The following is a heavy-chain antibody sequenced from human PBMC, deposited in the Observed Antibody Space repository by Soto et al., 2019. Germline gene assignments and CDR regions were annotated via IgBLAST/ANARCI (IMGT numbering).Heavy chain of an antibody. CDR1: GGSVNSGSHY. CDR3: ARHFDVDPSLDHYYFDL. Sequence: QVQLNESGPGLVKPSATLSLSCTVSGGSVNSGSHYWAWIRQPPGKGLEWIGHISYRGKTDYSPSLRSRVTMFVSQTQVSLRLTSVTAADTAVYYCARHFDVDPSLDHYYFDLWGRGALVTVSS. D-gene: IGHD3-9*01. V-gene: IGHV4-61*01. J-gene: IGHJ2*01. CDR2: ISYRGKT.